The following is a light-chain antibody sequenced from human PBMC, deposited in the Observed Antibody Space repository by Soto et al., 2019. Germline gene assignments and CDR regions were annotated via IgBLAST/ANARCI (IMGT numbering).Light chain of an antibody. CDR1: HSVSNY. J-gene: IGKJ2*01. V-gene: IGKV1-39*01. CDR3: QQTFSTPLFT. CDR2: ATS. Sequence: DIQMTQSPSSLSASVGDRVSITRRASHSVSNYLNWYQQKPGKAPKLLIFATSSLQSGVPSRFSGSGFGTDFNLTISSLQPEDFATYHCQQTFSTPLFTFGQGTRLEIK.